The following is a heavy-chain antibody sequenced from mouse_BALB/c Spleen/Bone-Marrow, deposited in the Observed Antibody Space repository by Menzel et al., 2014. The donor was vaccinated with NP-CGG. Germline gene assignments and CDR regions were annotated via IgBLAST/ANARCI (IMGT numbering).Heavy chain of an antibody. Sequence: QVQLQQSGAELVRPGSSVKISCKASGYAFSSYWMNWVKQRPGQGLEWIGQIYPGDGDTNYNGKFKGKATLTADKSSITAYMQLSSLTSEDSAVYFCARGDGNYPFYAMDYWGQGTSVTVSS. CDR3: ARGDGNYPFYAMDY. J-gene: IGHJ4*01. D-gene: IGHD2-1*01. CDR1: GYAFSSYW. V-gene: IGHV1-80*01. CDR2: IYPGDGDT.